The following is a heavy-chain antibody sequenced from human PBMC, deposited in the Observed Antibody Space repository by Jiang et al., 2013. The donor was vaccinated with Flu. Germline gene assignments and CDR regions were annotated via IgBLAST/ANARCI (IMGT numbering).Heavy chain of an antibody. CDR2: INPNSGGT. CDR1: GYTFTGYY. CDR3: ARDLGVAASLLN. D-gene: IGHD2-15*01. V-gene: IGHV1-2*02. Sequence: SVKVSCKASGYTFTGYYMHWVRQAPGQGLEWMGWINPNSGGTNYAQKFQGRVTMTRDTSISTAYMELSRLRSDDTAVYYCARDLGVAASLLNWGQGTLVTVSS. J-gene: IGHJ4*02.